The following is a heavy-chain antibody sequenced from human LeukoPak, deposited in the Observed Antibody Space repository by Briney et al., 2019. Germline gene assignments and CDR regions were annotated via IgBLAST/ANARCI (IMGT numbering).Heavy chain of an antibody. J-gene: IGHJ6*02. D-gene: IGHD3-16*01. V-gene: IGHV1-69*13. CDR1: GNSISNCA. CDR2: IIPIFGTA. Sequence: SVKVSCKASGNSISNCAVRWVRQAPGQGFEWMGGIIPIFGTADYAQKFQGRVTITADQSTSTTYMALSSLKSEDTATYYCTTRACHAGGCSSSFYYYYGLHFWGQGTTVSVSS. CDR3: TTRACHAGGCSSSFYYYYGLHF.